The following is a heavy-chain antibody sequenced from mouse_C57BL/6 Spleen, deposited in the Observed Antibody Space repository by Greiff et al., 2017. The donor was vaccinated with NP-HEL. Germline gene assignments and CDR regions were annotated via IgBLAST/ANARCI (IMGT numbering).Heavy chain of an antibody. CDR1: GYAFSSSW. J-gene: IGHJ4*01. CDR3: ARITKVAHDAMDY. Sequence: QVHVKQSGAELVKPGASVKISCKASGYAFSSSWMNWVKQRPGKGLEWIGQIYPGDGDTTYNGKFKGKATLTADKSSSTAYMQLSSLTSEDSAVYFCARITKVAHDAMDYGGQGTSVTVSA. CDR2: IYPGDGDT. V-gene: IGHV1-80*01. D-gene: IGHD2-4*01.